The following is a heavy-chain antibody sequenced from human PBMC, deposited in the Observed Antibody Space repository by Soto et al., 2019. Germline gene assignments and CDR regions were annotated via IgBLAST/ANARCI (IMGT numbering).Heavy chain of an antibody. CDR1: GFSLTTDRVG. J-gene: IGHJ4*01. V-gene: IGHV2-5*02. Sequence: QITLKESGPTLVKPTQTLTLTCTFSGFSLTTDRVGVGWIRQPPGEALEWLAVIYWDDSKTYRPSLESRLTITKDTSKNQVALTMTNMNSLATATYYCAHAYGGRSLYWGHGTLVTVSS. CDR2: IYWDDSK. CDR3: AHAYGGRSLY. D-gene: IGHD1-26*01.